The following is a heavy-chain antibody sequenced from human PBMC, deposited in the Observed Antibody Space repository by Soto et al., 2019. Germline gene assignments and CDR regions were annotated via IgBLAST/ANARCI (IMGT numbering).Heavy chain of an antibody. V-gene: IGHV4-59*01. CDR3: ARGGSGYYYDY. D-gene: IGHD3-22*01. J-gene: IGHJ4*02. CDR2: IYYSGST. Sequence: ASETLSLTCTVSGGSISSYYWSWIRQPPGKGLEWIGYIYYSGSTNYNPSLKSRVTISVDTSKNQFSLKLSSVTAADTAVYYCARGGSGYYYDYWGQGTLVTVSS. CDR1: GGSISSYY.